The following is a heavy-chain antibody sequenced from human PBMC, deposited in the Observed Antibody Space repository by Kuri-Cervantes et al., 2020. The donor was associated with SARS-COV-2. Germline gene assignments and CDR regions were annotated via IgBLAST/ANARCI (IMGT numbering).Heavy chain of an antibody. J-gene: IGHJ4*02. CDR1: GFLFSASA. CDR2: VRGKANNYAT. D-gene: IGHD2-2*02. Sequence: GESLKISCEVSGFLFSASAIHWVRQASGKGLEWVGRVRGKANNYATAYPASVKGRFTISRDDSKNMAYLQMNSLRAEDTAVYYCARMIPAAIQAFDYWGQGTLVTVSS. CDR3: ARMIPAAIQAFDY. V-gene: IGHV3-73*01.